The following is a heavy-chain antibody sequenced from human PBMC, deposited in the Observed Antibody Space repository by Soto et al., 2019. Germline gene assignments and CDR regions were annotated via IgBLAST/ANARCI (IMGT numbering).Heavy chain of an antibody. CDR2: ISTTGTTV. CDR3: ARGRTADH. Sequence: GSLRLSCAASGFIFSDYYMDWIRQAPGKGLEWVSYISTTGTTVYYADSVKGRFTISRDNARKSVYLQMDSLRADDTAVYYCARGRTADHWGQGTLVTVSS. D-gene: IGHD2-21*02. CDR1: GFIFSDYY. J-gene: IGHJ4*02. V-gene: IGHV3-11*01.